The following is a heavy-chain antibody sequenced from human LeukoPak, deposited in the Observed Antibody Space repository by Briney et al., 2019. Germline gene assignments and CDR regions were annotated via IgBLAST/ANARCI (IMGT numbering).Heavy chain of an antibody. J-gene: IGHJ4*02. CDR2: IIPIFGTA. Sequence: SVKVSCKASGGTFSSYAISWVRQAPGQGLEWMGGIIPIFGTASYAQKFQGRVTITTDESTSTAYMELSSLRSEDTAVYYCAKGAGDSSGYYPYYFDYWGQGTLVTVSS. V-gene: IGHV1-69*05. CDR3: AKGAGDSSGYYPYYFDY. CDR1: GGTFSSYA. D-gene: IGHD3-22*01.